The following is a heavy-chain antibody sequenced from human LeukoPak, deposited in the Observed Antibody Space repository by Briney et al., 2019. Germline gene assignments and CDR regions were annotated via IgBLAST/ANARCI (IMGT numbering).Heavy chain of an antibody. CDR3: AKGPDYYDSSGYSYYFDY. CDR2: ISGSGGST. V-gene: IGHV3-23*01. D-gene: IGHD3-22*01. J-gene: IGHJ4*02. Sequence: PGGSLRLSCAASGFTFSSYAMSWVRQAPGKGLEWVSAISGSGGSTYYADSVKGRFTISRENSKNTLYLQMNSLRAEDTALYYCAKGPDYYDSSGYSYYFDYWGQGTLVTVSS. CDR1: GFTFSSYA.